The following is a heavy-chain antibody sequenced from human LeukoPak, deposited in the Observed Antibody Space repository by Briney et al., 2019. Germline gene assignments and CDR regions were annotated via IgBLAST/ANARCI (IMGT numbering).Heavy chain of an antibody. CDR3: ARHGDSGSEVAVAYFDY. CDR2: IYYSGST. CDR1: GGSISSNSYY. D-gene: IGHD6-19*01. J-gene: IGHJ4*02. V-gene: IGHV4-39*01. Sequence: MASETLSLTCTVSGGSISSNSYYWGWIRQSPGKGLEWIGSIYYSGSTYYNPSLKSRVTISVDTSKNQFSLKLSSVTAADTAMYYCARHGDSGSEVAVAYFDYWGQGTLVTVSS.